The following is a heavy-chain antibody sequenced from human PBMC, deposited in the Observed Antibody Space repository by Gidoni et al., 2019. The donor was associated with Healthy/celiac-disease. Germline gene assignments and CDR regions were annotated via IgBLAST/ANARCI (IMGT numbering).Heavy chain of an antibody. D-gene: IGHD1-1*01. V-gene: IGHV3-33*01. CDR2: IWFDGMNK. J-gene: IGHJ6*02. CDR3: ARDGYADHYGMDV. Sequence: QVQLVESGGGVVQPGRSLRLSCAASGLPYSSYGLHWVRQAPGKGLEWVAVIWFDGMNKDYADAVKGRFTISRDKSKNTLYLQMNSLRAEDTAVYYCARDGYADHYGMDVWGQGTTVTVSS. CDR1: GLPYSSYG.